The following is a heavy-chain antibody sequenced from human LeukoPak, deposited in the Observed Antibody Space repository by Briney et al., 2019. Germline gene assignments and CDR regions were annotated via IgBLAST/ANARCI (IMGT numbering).Heavy chain of an antibody. CDR2: ISAYNGNT. J-gene: IGHJ5*02. D-gene: IGHD2-15*01. CDR3: ARDLGGYSPRRSRTSNWFDP. V-gene: IGHV1-18*01. CDR1: GYTFTSYG. Sequence: GASVKVSCKASGYTFTSYGISWVRQAPGQGLEWMGWISAYNGNTNYAQKLQGRVTMTTDTSTSTAYMELRSLRSDDTAVYYCARDLGGYSPRRSRTSNWFDPWGQGTLVTVSS.